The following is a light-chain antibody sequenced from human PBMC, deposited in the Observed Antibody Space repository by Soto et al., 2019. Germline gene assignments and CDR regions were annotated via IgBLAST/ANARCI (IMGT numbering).Light chain of an antibody. V-gene: IGKV3-15*01. CDR3: QQYKNWPPLT. CDR2: GAF. Sequence: EIVMTQSPATLSVSPGERATLSCRASQSVSYNLAWYQQKPGQGPRLLIYGAFTRATGIPARFSGSGSGTELTLTISSLQSEDFGVYYCQQYKNWPPLTFGGGTQVEIK. J-gene: IGKJ4*01. CDR1: QSVSYN.